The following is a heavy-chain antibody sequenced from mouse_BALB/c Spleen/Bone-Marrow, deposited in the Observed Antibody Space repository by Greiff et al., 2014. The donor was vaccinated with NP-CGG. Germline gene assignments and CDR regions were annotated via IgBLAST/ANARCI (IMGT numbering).Heavy chain of an antibody. D-gene: IGHD1-1*01. Sequence: DVLLVESGGDLVKPGGSLKLSCAASGFSFSGYGMSWVRQTPDKRLEWVATIGVGGTYTYYPDSVKGRFTISRDNAKNTLYLRMSSLKSEDTAMYYCAGHYTPVVAKVFAYWGQGTMVTVSA. J-gene: IGHJ3*01. V-gene: IGHV5-6*01. CDR2: IGVGGTYT. CDR1: GFSFSGYG. CDR3: AGHYTPVVAKVFAY.